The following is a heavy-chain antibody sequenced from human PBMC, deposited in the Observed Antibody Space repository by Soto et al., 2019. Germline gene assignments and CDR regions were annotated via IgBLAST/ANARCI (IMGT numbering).Heavy chain of an antibody. D-gene: IGHD3-22*01. CDR3: ARVSYFYDSSGYSFDY. CDR1: GGSFSSNDYY. J-gene: IGHJ4*02. Sequence: QLQLQESGPGLVKPSETLSLTCTVSGGSFSSNDYYWGWIRQPPGKGLEWIGSVFYSGSTYYSPSLESRLTISLDTSKNQFPLELSSATAADTAVYSCARVSYFYDSSGYSFDYWAQGTLVTVSS. V-gene: IGHV4-39*02. CDR2: VFYSGST.